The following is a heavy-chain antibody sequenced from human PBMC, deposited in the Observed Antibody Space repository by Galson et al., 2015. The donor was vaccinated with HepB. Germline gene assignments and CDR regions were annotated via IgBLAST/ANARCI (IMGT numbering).Heavy chain of an antibody. D-gene: IGHD1-26*01. J-gene: IGHJ4*02. CDR1: GFTFSNYA. Sequence: SLRLSCAASGFTFSNYAMSWVRQAPGKGLEWVSSITGSGYSTYYADSVKGRVTISRDNPKNTLYLQMNSLRADDTAVYYCAKDLSGTYSPLDYWGQGTLVTVSS. CDR3: AKDLSGTYSPLDY. CDR2: ITGSGYST. V-gene: IGHV3-23*01.